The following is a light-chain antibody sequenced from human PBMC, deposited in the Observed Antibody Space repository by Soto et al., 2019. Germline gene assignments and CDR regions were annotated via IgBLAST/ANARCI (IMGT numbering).Light chain of an antibody. V-gene: IGLV1-47*01. CDR2: RNN. CDR3: AAWDDSLSAYV. CDR1: STNIGSNY. J-gene: IGLJ1*01. Sequence: QSVLTQPPSASGTPGQRVTISCSGSSTNIGSNYVYWYQQLPGTAPKLLIYRNNQRPSGVPDRFSGSKSGTSASPAISGLRSEDEADYYCAAWDDSLSAYVFGTGTKVTVL.